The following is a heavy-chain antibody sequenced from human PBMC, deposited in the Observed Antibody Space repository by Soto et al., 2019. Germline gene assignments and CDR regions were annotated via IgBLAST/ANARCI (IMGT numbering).Heavy chain of an antibody. CDR2: ISNSGANT. J-gene: IGHJ4*02. CDR3: AKVGWKGDYFDY. Sequence: EVQLLESGGGLVQPGGSLSLSCAASRFTFSTYAMTWVRHAPGTGLEWVSSISNSGANTYYADSVQGRFTISRDNSKSKLYLQTNSLRADDTAVYYCAKVGWKGDYFDYWGQGNLVTVSS. D-gene: IGHD1-1*01. CDR1: RFTFSTYA. V-gene: IGHV3-23*01.